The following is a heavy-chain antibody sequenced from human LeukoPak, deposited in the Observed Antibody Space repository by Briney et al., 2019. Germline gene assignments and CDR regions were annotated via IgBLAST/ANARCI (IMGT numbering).Heavy chain of an antibody. CDR2: IYYSGST. CDR3: ARVTGYVVEDYFDY. D-gene: IGHD2-15*01. V-gene: IGHV4-39*07. Sequence: SETLSLTCTVSGGSISSSSYYWGWIRQPPGKGLEWIGSIYYSGSTYYNPSLKSRVTISVDTSKNQFSLKLSSVTAADTAVYYCARVTGYVVEDYFDYWGQGTLVTVSS. J-gene: IGHJ4*02. CDR1: GGSISSSSYY.